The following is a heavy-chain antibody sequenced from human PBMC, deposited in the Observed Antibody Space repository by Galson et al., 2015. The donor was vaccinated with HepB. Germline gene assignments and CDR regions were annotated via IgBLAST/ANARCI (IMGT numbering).Heavy chain of an antibody. V-gene: IGHV1-18*01. CDR2: ISAYNGNT. J-gene: IGHJ4*02. Sequence: SVKVSCKASGYTFTSYGISWVRQAPGQGLEWMGWISAYNGNTNYAQKLQGRVTMTTDTSTNTAYMELRSLRSDDTAVYYCARDITYYYDSSGYYYGDYWGQGTLVTVSS. D-gene: IGHD3-22*01. CDR3: ARDITYYYDSSGYYYGDY. CDR1: GYTFTSYG.